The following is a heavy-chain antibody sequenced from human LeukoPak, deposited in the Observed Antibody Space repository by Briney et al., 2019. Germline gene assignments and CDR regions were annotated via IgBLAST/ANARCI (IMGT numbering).Heavy chain of an antibody. D-gene: IGHD5-12*01. J-gene: IGHJ4*02. CDR1: GFTFSSYA. CDR3: AKDLGYSGYGKSDY. Sequence: QPGGSLRLSCAASGFTFSSYAMSWVRQAPGKGLEWVSAISGSGGSTYYADSVKGRFTISRDNSKNTLYLQMNSLRAEDTAVYYCAKDLGYSGYGKSDYWGQGTLVTVSS. CDR2: ISGSGGST. V-gene: IGHV3-23*01.